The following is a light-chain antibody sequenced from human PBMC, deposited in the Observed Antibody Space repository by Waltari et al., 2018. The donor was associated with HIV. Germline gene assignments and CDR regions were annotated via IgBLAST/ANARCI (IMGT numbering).Light chain of an antibody. J-gene: IGKJ4*01. Sequence: EIVLIQSPAILSLSPGERATLSCRASQSVTNYLAWYQQKPGQAPRILIYDASIRATGIPDRFSGSGSGTDFNLTISSRGPEDFAVYYCQQCSDWPLSFGGGSRVEIK. CDR1: QSVTNY. CDR2: DAS. V-gene: IGKV3-11*01. CDR3: QQCSDWPLS.